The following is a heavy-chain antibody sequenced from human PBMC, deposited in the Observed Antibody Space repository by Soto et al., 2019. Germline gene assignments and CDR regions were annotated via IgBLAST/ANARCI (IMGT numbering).Heavy chain of an antibody. CDR1: GGSVSSGSYY. Sequence: SETLSLTCTVSGGSVSSGSYYWSWIRQPPGKGLEWIGYIYYSGSTNYNPSLKSRVTITVDTSKNQFSLKLSSVTAADTAVYYCARDRYGSGGYYYYGMDVWGQGTTVTVS. V-gene: IGHV4-61*01. D-gene: IGHD3-10*01. CDR2: IYYSGST. J-gene: IGHJ6*02. CDR3: ARDRYGSGGYYYYGMDV.